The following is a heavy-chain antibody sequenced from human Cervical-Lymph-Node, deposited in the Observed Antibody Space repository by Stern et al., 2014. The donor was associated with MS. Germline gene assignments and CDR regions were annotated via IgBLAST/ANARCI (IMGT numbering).Heavy chain of an antibody. CDR1: GFTLSNSG. D-gene: IGHD4-23*01. J-gene: IGHJ4*02. CDR2: ISYDGSSR. V-gene: IGHV3-30*18. CDR3: AKAPVVYSAPLDY. Sequence: VLLVESGGGVVQPGRSLRLSCAASGFTLSNSGMHWVRQAPGRGLEWVALISYDGSSRIYADSVKGRFTISRDTSKNTLYLQMNSLRADDTAVYYCAKAPVVYSAPLDYWGQGTLVTVSS.